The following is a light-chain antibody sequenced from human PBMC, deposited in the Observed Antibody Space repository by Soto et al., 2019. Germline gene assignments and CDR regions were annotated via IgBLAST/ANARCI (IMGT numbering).Light chain of an antibody. J-gene: IGLJ3*02. Sequence: SYELTQPPSLSVAPGQTATMTCGGDNIGSKSVHWYQEKPGQAPVLVVYDDSDRPSGIPGRFSGSNSGNTATLTITRVEAGDEADYYCQVWHNIPDHVGVFGGGTKLTVL. CDR2: DDS. V-gene: IGLV3-21*02. CDR3: QVWHNIPDHVGV. CDR1: NIGSKS.